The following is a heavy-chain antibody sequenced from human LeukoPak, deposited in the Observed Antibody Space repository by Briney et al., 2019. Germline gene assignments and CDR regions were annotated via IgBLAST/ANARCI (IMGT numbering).Heavy chain of an antibody. D-gene: IGHD3-22*01. V-gene: IGHV3-23*01. CDR1: GFTFSSYA. J-gene: IGHJ4*02. CDR2: ISGSGGST. CDR3: AIHNDYYDSSGYFDY. Sequence: GGSLRLSCAASGFTFSSYAMSWVRQAPGKGLEWVSAISGSGGSTYYADSVKCRFTISRDNSKNTLYLQMNSLRAEDTAVYYCAIHNDYYDSSGYFDYWGQGTLVTVSS.